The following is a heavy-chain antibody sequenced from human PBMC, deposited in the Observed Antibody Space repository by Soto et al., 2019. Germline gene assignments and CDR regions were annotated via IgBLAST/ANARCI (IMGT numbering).Heavy chain of an antibody. J-gene: IGHJ4*02. CDR1: GFTFSSYA. V-gene: IGHV3-23*01. CDR3: AKDQDVLRYFDWLLSFDY. CDR2: ISGSGGST. D-gene: IGHD3-9*01. Sequence: PGGSLRLSCAASGFTFSSYAMSWVRQAPGKGLEWVSAISGSGGSTYYADSVKGRFTISRDNSKNTLYLQMNSLRAEDTAVYYCAKDQDVLRYFDWLLSFDYWGQGPLVTVSS.